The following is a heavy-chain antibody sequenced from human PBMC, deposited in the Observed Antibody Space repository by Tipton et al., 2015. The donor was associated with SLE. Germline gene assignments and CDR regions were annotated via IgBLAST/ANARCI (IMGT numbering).Heavy chain of an antibody. CDR1: GFTFSNYG. CDR3: AKDFRVEWGAY. V-gene: IGHV3-30*02. Sequence: GSLRLSCAASGFTFSNYGMHWVRQAPGKGLEWMAFIPYDASNKYYADSVKGRFTISRDNSKNTLYLQMNSLRADDTAVYYCAKDFRVEWGAYWGQGTLVTVSS. D-gene: IGHD3-3*01. J-gene: IGHJ4*02. CDR2: IPYDASNK.